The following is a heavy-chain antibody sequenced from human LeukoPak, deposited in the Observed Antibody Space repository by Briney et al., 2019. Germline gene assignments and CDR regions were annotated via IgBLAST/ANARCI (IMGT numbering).Heavy chain of an antibody. CDR3: ARGNWFDP. CDR2: VSGSGGGT. CDR1: GFTFSKYA. V-gene: IGHV3-23*01. Sequence: GGSLRLSCGASGFTFSKYAMSWVRQAPGKGLEWVSGVSGSGGGTYYADSVKGRFIISRDNSKNTLHLQMNSLRAEDTAVYYCARGNWFDPWGQGTLVTVSS. J-gene: IGHJ5*02.